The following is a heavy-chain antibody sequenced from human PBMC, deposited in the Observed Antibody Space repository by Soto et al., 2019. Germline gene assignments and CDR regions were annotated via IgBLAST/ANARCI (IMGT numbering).Heavy chain of an antibody. Sequence: QVQLVESGGGVVQPGRSLRLSCAASGFTFSSYGMHWVRQAPGKGLEWVAVISYDGSNKYYADSVKGRFTISRDNSKNGRYLQLNRLRAEDTAVYYCANRRGYGELDYWGQGTLVTVCS. CDR3: ANRRGYGELDY. D-gene: IGHD5-18*01. V-gene: IGHV3-30*18. CDR1: GFTFSSYG. CDR2: ISYDGSNK. J-gene: IGHJ4*02.